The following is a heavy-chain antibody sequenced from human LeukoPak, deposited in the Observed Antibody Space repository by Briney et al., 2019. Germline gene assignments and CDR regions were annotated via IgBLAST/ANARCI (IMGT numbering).Heavy chain of an antibody. V-gene: IGHV1-46*01. D-gene: IGHD1-26*01. CDR1: GYTFTSYY. CDR3: ASPTDLVGVGWVYYGMDV. J-gene: IGHJ6*02. CDR2: INPSGGST. Sequence: ASVKVSCKASGYTFTSYYMHWVRQAPGQGLEWMGIINPSGGSTSYAQKFQGRVTMTRDTSTSTVYMELSSLRSEDTAVYYCASPTDLVGVGWVYYGMDVWGQGTTVTVSS.